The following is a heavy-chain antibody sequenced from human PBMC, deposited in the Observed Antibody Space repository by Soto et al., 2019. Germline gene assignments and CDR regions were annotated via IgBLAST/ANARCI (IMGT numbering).Heavy chain of an antibody. D-gene: IGHD4-17*01. Sequence: GGSLRLSCASSGFTFSNAWMSLVRQAPGKGLEWVGRIKSKTDGGTTDYAAPVKGRFTISRDDSKNTLYLQMNSLKTEDTAVYYCTTDLAVTTFYYYYYMDVWGKGTTVTVSS. V-gene: IGHV3-15*01. J-gene: IGHJ6*03. CDR3: TTDLAVTTFYYYYYMDV. CDR1: GFTFSNAW. CDR2: IKSKTDGGTT.